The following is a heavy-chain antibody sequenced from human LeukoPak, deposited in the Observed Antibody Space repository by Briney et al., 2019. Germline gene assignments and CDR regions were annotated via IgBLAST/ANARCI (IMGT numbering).Heavy chain of an antibody. J-gene: IGHJ4*02. D-gene: IGHD6-19*01. V-gene: IGHV3-33*01. CDR2: IWYDGSNK. CDR3: ARVKYSSGWYYFDY. CDR1: GFXFSSYG. Sequence: GGSLRLSCGASGFXFSSYGTHWVRQAPGKGLEWLAVIWYDGSNKYYADSVKGRFTISRDNSKNTLYLQMNSLRAEDTAVYYCARVKYSSGWYYFDYWGQGTLVTVSS.